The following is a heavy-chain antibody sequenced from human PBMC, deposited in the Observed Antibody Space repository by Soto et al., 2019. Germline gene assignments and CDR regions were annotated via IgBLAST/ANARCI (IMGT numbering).Heavy chain of an antibody. CDR2: IDPNSGGT. V-gene: IGHV1-2*02. CDR1: GYTFTGYY. D-gene: IGHD2-15*01. J-gene: IGHJ6*02. CDR3: ARDKGRYCSGGSCLWYYGMDV. Sequence: ASVKVSCKASGYTFTGYYMHWVRQAPGQGLEWMGWIDPNSGGTNYAQKFQGRVTMTRDTSISTAYMELSRLRSDDTAVYYCARDKGRYCSGGSCLWYYGMDVWGQGTTVTVSS.